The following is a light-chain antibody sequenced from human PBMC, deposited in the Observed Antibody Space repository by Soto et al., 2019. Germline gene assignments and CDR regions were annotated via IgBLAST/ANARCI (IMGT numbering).Light chain of an antibody. CDR1: QGISNY. CDR3: QKYNSAQYT. CDR2: AAS. J-gene: IGKJ2*01. V-gene: IGKV1-27*01. Sequence: DIQMTQSPSSLSASVGGRVTITCRASQGISNYLAWYQQKPGKVPKLLIYAASTLQSGVPSRFSGSGSGTEFTLTISSLQTEDVATYYCQKYNSAQYTFGQVTNMEIK.